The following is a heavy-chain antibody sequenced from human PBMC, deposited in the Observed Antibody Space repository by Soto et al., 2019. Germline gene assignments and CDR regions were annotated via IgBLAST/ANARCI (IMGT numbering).Heavy chain of an antibody. D-gene: IGHD1-26*01. V-gene: IGHV4-31*03. CDR3: ARGPSWDQYYFDY. Sequence: PSETLSLTCTVAGGSISSGGYYWSWIRQHPGKGLEWIGYIYYSGSTYYNPSLKSRVTISVDTSKNQFSLKLSSVTAADTAVYYCARGPSWDQYYFDYWGQGTLVTVS. J-gene: IGHJ4*02. CDR1: GGSISSGGYY. CDR2: IYYSGST.